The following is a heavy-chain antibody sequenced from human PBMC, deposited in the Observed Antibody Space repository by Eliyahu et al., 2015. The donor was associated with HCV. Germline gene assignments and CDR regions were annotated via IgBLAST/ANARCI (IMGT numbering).Heavy chain of an antibody. CDR3: ARNGITMVRGVFHYYYYGMDV. CDR2: INHSGST. CDR1: GGSFSGYY. D-gene: IGHD3-10*01. J-gene: IGHJ6*02. V-gene: IGHV4-34*01. Sequence: QVQLQQWGAGLLKPSETLSLTCAVYGGSFSGYYWSWIRQPPGKGLEWIGEINHSGSTNYNPSLKSRVTISVDTSKNQFSLKLSSVTAADTAVYYCARNGITMVRGVFHYYYYGMDVWGQGTTVTVSS.